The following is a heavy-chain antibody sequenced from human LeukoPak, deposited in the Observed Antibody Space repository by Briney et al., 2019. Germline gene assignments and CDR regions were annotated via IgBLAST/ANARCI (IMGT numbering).Heavy chain of an antibody. Sequence: GGSLRLSCAASGFTFTSYAMTWVRQAPGKGLEWVSTISGNSHIAYYADSVKGRFTISRDTSKNTLYLQMNSLRVDDTAVYYCAKDARRYSGWYFFDHWGQGTLVTVSS. CDR2: ISGNSHIA. CDR3: AKDARRYSGWYFFDH. V-gene: IGHV3-23*01. CDR1: GFTFTSYA. D-gene: IGHD6-19*01. J-gene: IGHJ4*02.